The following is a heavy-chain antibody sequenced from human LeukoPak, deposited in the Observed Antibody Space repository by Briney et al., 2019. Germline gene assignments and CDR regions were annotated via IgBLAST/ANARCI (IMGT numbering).Heavy chain of an antibody. Sequence: SETLSLTCTVSGGSINNYYWSWIRQPPGKGLEWIGYVYYTGTTNYNPSLKSRVTISVDTSKNQFSLSLDSVTAADTAVYYCARGLASGYPPIPFDYWGQGTLVTVSS. V-gene: IGHV4-59*12. J-gene: IGHJ4*02. CDR1: GGSINNYY. CDR2: VYYTGTT. CDR3: ARGLASGYPPIPFDY. D-gene: IGHD3-3*01.